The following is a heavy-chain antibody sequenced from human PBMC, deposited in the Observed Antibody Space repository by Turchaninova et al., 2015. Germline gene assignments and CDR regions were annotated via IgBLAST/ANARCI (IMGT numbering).Heavy chain of an antibody. J-gene: IGHJ5*02. D-gene: IGHD6-13*01. CDR2: MFASGDRR. V-gene: IGHV1-46*01. CDR1: GYSVYH. CDR3: ATERPAAGCFDT. Sequence: QVQLVQSGAAVDKPEAALKIACKASGYSVYHIHRVRQAPGQGLEWMGIMFASGDRRGSAQKFRGRITRTRDTSTSAVYMELSGLTSDDTAVYYCATERPAAGCFDTWGQGTLVTVSS.